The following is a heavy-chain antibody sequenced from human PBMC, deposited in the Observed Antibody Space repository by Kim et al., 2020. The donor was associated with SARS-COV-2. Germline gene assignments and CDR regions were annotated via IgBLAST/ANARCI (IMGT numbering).Heavy chain of an antibody. D-gene: IGHD3-3*01. CDR3: ARDLRSATSPNIKIFGVDRFYGMDV. CDR1: GYTFTSYG. V-gene: IGHV1-18*04. CDR2: ISAYNGNT. J-gene: IGHJ6*02. Sequence: ASVKVSCKASGYTFTSYGISWVRQAPGQGLEWMGWISAYNGNTNYAQKLQGRVTMTTDTATSTAYMELRSLRSDDTAVYYCARDLRSATSPNIKIFGVDRFYGMDVWGQGTTVTVSS.